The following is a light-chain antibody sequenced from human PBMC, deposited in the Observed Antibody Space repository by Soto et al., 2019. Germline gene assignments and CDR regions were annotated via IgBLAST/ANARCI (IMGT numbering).Light chain of an antibody. V-gene: IGLV1-40*01. Sequence: QPVLTQPPSVSGAPGQRVTISCTGTSSDIGSGYDVHWYQQLPGTAPKLLIYANSHRPSGVPDRFSGSESVTSASLAITGLQAEDEADYYCQSYDSSLSAWVFGGGTKLTVL. J-gene: IGLJ3*02. CDR1: SSDIGSGYD. CDR3: QSYDSSLSAWV. CDR2: ANS.